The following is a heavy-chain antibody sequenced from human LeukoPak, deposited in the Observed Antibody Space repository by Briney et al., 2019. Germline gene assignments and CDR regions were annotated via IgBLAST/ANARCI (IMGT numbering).Heavy chain of an antibody. J-gene: IGHJ5*02. CDR1: GVSFSGYY. CDR2: INHSGST. V-gene: IGHV4-34*01. D-gene: IGHD3-22*01. Sequence: SETLSLTCAVYGVSFSGYYWSWIRQPPGKGLEWIGEINHSGSTNYNPSLKSRVTISVDTSKNQFSLKLSSVTAADTAVYYCARLWYYDSSGYYYHWFDPWGQGTLVTVSS. CDR3: ARLWYYDSSGYYYHWFDP.